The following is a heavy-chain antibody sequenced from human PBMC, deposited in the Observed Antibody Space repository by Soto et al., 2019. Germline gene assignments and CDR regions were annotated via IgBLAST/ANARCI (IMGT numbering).Heavy chain of an antibody. J-gene: IGHJ3*02. CDR2: TNPNSGGT. CDR1: GYTFTGYY. CDR3: ARDRGSGDAFDI. Sequence: ASVKVSCKASGYTFTGYYMHWVRQAPGQGLEWMGWTNPNSGGTNYAQKFRGWVTMTRDTSISTAYMELSRLKSDDTAVYYCARDRGSGDAFDIWGQGKMVTVSS. V-gene: IGHV1-2*04. D-gene: IGHD6-25*01.